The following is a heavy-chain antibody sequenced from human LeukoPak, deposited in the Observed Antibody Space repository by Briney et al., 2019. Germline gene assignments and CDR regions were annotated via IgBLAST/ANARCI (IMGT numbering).Heavy chain of an antibody. CDR3: ARDPAGDASQAFAD. D-gene: IGHD3-16*01. Sequence: SSGTLSLTCAVSGVSISSSNWWSWVRQPPGKGLEWIGEIHHTGSTNYNPSFKSRVTISVDKSKNQLSLKVNSVAAADTAVYYCARDPAGDASQAFADWGQGTQVTVSS. J-gene: IGHJ4*02. CDR1: GVSISSSNW. V-gene: IGHV4-4*02. CDR2: IHHTGST.